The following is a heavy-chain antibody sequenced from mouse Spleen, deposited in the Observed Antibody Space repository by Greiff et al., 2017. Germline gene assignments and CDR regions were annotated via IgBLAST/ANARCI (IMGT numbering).Heavy chain of an antibody. CDR3: ARSYYMYDGNYFDY. V-gene: IGHV1-59*01. J-gene: IGHJ2*01. CDR2: IDPSDSYT. D-gene: IGHD2-14*01. Sequence: QVQLQQPGAELVRPGTSVKLSCKASGYTFTSYWMHWVKQRPGQGLEWIGVIDPSDSYTNYNQKFKGKATLTVDTSSSTAYMQLSSLTSEDSAVYYCARSYYMYDGNYFDYWGQGTTLTVSS. CDR1: GYTFTSYW.